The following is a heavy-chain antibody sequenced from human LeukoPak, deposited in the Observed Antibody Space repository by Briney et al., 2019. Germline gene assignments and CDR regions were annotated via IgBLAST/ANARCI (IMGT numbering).Heavy chain of an antibody. CDR1: GYSFTSNW. CDR2: LFPGDSDT. J-gene: IGHJ4*02. D-gene: IGHD6-13*01. CDR3: ARLDSSSWYY. V-gene: IGHV5-51*01. Sequence: GESLKISCKGSGYSFTSNWIGWVRQMPGKGLEWMGILFPGDSDTRYSPAFQGQVTISADKSISTAYLQWSSLKASDTATYYCARLDSSSWYYWGQGTRVSVSS.